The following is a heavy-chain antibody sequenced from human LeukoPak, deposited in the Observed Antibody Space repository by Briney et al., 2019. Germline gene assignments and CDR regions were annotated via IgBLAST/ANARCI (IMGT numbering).Heavy chain of an antibody. CDR3: AREDDSSGYYERLDY. J-gene: IGHJ4*02. V-gene: IGHV3-21*01. Sequence: GGSLRLSCAASGFTFSSYSMNWVRQAPGKGLEWVSSISSSSSYIYYADSVEGRFTISRDNAKNSLYLQMNSLRAEDTAVYYCAREDDSSGYYERLDYWGQGTLVTVSS. D-gene: IGHD3-22*01. CDR1: GFTFSSYS. CDR2: ISSSSSYI.